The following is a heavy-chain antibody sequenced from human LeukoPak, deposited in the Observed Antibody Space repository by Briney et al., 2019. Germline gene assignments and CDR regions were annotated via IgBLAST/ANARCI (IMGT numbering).Heavy chain of an antibody. CDR1: GFTFSNYE. D-gene: IGHD5-24*01. Sequence: TGGSLRLSCAASGFTFSNYEMNWVRQAPGKGLEWVSYISSSGSTIYYADSVKGRFTISRDNAKNSLYLQMNSLRADDTAVYYCARDQERWLQLRGLVYWGQGTLVTVSS. CDR2: ISSSGSTI. J-gene: IGHJ4*02. CDR3: ARDQERWLQLRGLVY. V-gene: IGHV3-48*03.